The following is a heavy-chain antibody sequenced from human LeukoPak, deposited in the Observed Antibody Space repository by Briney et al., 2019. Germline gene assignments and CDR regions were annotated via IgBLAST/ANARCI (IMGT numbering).Heavy chain of an antibody. D-gene: IGHD3-22*01. CDR2: IYYSGST. Sequence: SETLSLTCTVSGGSISSSSYYWGWIRQPPGKGLEWIGSIYYSGSTYYNPSLKSRVTISVDTSKNQFSLKLSSVTAADTAVYYCANSSIDTYYFDSSTSGVAFDIWGQGTMVTVSS. CDR1: GGSISSSSYY. CDR3: ANSSIDTYYFDSSTSGVAFDI. J-gene: IGHJ3*02. V-gene: IGHV4-39*01.